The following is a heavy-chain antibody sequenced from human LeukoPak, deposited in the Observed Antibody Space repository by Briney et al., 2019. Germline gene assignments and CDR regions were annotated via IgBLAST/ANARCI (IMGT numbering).Heavy chain of an antibody. Sequence: PGGSLRLSCAASGFTFSSYAMSWVHQAPGKGLEWVSAISGSGGSTYYADSVKGRFTISRDNSKNTLYLQMNSLRAEDTAVYYCAKLRITFGGVHDAFDIWGQGTMVTVSS. CDR3: AKLRITFGGVHDAFDI. J-gene: IGHJ3*02. D-gene: IGHD3-16*01. V-gene: IGHV3-23*01. CDR2: ISGSGGST. CDR1: GFTFSSYA.